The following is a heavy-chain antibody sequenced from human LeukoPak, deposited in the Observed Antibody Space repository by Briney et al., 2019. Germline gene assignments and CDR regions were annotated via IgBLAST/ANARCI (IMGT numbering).Heavy chain of an antibody. CDR3: ARAAPVGATDWFDP. J-gene: IGHJ5*02. CDR2: IYSSGTT. V-gene: IGHV4-59*01. D-gene: IGHD1-26*01. CDR1: GGSISTYY. Sequence: PSETLSLTCTVSGGSISTYYWTWIRQPPGKGLEWVGYIYSSGTTNYNPSLKSRVTISVDTSKNQFSLKLSSVTAADTAVYYCARAAPVGATDWFDPWGQGTLVTVSS.